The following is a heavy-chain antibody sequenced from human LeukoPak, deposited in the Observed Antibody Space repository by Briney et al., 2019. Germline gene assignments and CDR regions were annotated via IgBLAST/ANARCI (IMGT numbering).Heavy chain of an antibody. D-gene: IGHD6-13*01. V-gene: IGHV4-59*08. CDR2: IYYTGST. CDR1: GGSFNGYY. CDR3: ARLLMQQPYYFHY. J-gene: IGHJ4*02. Sequence: PSETLSLTCAVYGGSFNGYYWSWIRQPPGKGLEWIGYIYYTGSTNYNPSLKSRVTISVDTSKNQFSLKLGSVTAADTAVYYCARLLMQQPYYFHYWGQGALVTVSS.